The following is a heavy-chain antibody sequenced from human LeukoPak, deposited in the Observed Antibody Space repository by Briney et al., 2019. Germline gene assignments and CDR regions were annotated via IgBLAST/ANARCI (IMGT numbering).Heavy chain of an antibody. CDR3: ARDGSVFGVIITDNWFDP. CDR2: IYYSGST. V-gene: IGHV4-39*07. Sequence: SETLSLTCTVSGGSISSSSYYWGWIRQPPGKGLEWIGSIYYSGSTYYNPSLKSRVTISVDTSKNQFSLKLSSATAADTAVYYCARDGSVFGVIITDNWFDPWGQGTLVTVSS. J-gene: IGHJ5*02. D-gene: IGHD3-3*01. CDR1: GGSISSSSYY.